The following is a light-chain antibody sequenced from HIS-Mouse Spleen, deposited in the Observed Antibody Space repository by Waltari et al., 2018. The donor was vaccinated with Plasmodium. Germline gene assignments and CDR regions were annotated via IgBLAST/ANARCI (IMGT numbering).Light chain of an antibody. V-gene: IGLV2-11*01. CDR3: CSYAGSYTWV. CDR1: SSDVGGYNY. Sequence: QSALTQPRSVSGSPGQSVTISCTGTSSDVGGYNYVSWYQQHPGKAPKLMIYDVSKRPAGVPDRCSGYKSGKTASLTISGLQAEDEADYYCCSYAGSYTWVFGGGTKLTVL. CDR2: DVS. J-gene: IGLJ3*02.